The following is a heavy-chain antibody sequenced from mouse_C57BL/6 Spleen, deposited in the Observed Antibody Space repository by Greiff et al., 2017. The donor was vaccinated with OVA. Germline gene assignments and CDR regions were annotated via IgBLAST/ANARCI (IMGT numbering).Heavy chain of an antibody. J-gene: IGHJ4*01. V-gene: IGHV5-6*01. CDR2: ISSGGSYT. CDR1: GFTFSSYG. D-gene: IGHD3-2*02. CDR3: ARLRIDYYAMDY. Sequence: EVNVVESGGDLVKPGGSLKLSCAASGFTFSSYGMSWVRQTPDKRLEWVATISSGGSYTYYPDSVKGRFTISRDNAKNTLYLQMSSLKSEDTAMYYCARLRIDYYAMDYWGQGTSVTVSS.